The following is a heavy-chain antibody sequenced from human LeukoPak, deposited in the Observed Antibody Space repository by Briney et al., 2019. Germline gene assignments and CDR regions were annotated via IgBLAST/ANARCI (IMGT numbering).Heavy chain of an antibody. J-gene: IGHJ4*02. CDR1: GYTLTELS. D-gene: IGHD3-16*02. CDR3: ATVKVIMITFGGVIVSEYYFDY. Sequence: GASVKVSCKVSGYTLTELSMHWVRQAPGKGLEWMGGFDPEDGETIHAQKFQGRVTMTEDTSTDTAYMELSSLRSEDTAVYYCATVKVIMITFGGVIVSEYYFDYWGQGTLVTASS. CDR2: FDPEDGET. V-gene: IGHV1-24*01.